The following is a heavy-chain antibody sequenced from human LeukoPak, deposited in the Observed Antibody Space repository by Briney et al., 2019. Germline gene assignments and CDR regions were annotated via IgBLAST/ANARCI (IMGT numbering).Heavy chain of an antibody. D-gene: IGHD6-6*01. CDR3: ARSYSSSSSFDY. J-gene: IGHJ4*02. Sequence: GESLKISCKASGYRFATDYIGWVRQMPGKGLEWMGIIYPGDSDTRYSPSFQGQVTISADKSISTAYLQWSSLKASDTAMYYCARSYSSSSSFDYWGQGTLVTVSS. CDR1: GYRFATDY. V-gene: IGHV5-51*01. CDR2: IYPGDSDT.